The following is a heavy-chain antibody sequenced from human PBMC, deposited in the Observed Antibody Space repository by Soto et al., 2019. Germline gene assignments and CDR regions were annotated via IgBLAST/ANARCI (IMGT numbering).Heavy chain of an antibody. CDR3: AKDRGAGGRFSGIAVAGIPS. Sequence: SIRLPWGVAWGKCRDYGVSWVSKKQGKGLEWVSGISGGGGNTYYADSVTGRFTISRDNSRNTLYLQMNSLRAADTAIYYCAKDRGAGGRFSGIAVAGIPSWGQGTLVTVSS. CDR1: WGKCRDYG. CDR2: ISGGGGNT. J-gene: IGHJ5*02. D-gene: IGHD6-19*01. V-gene: IGHV3-23*01.